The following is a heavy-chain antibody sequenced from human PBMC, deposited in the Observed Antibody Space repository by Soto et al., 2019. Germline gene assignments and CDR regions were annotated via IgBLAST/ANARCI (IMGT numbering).Heavy chain of an antibody. V-gene: IGHV4-31*03. CDR3: AASCVACGGFNYYGMDV. Sequence: QVQLQESGPGLVKPSQTLSLTCTVSGGSISSGGYYWSWIRQHPGKGLGGIGYIYNSGGTYSNPSLKSRVTISVDTSKNQFSLKLSSVTAADTAVYYCAASCVACGGFNYYGMDVWGQGTTVTVSS. CDR2: IYNSGGT. D-gene: IGHD5-12*01. CDR1: GGSISSGGYY. J-gene: IGHJ6*02.